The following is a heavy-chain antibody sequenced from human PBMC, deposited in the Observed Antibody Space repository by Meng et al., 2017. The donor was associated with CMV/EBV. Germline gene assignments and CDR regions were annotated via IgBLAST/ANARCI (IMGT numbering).Heavy chain of an antibody. V-gene: IGHV3-11*01. J-gene: IGHJ6*02. D-gene: IGHD3-3*01. CDR3: ARDTRGWSGHYYYYGMDV. Sequence: GESLKISCAASGFTFSDYYMSWIRQAPGKGLEWVSYISSSGSTIYYADSVKGRFTISRDNAKNSLYLQMNSLRAEDTAVYYCARDTRGWSGHYYYYGMDVWGQGTTVTVSS. CDR2: ISSSGSTI. CDR1: GFTFSDYY.